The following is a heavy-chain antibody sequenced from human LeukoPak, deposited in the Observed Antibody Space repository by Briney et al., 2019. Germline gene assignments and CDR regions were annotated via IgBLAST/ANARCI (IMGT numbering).Heavy chain of an antibody. CDR3: ATGTIVVVPAAIGAFDY. V-gene: IGHV1-24*01. CDR2: FDPEDGET. D-gene: IGHD2-2*01. Sequence: GASVKVSCKVSGYTLTELSMHWVRQAPGKGLEWMGGFDPEDGETIYAQKFQGRVTMTEDTSTDTAYMELSRLRSEDTAVYYCATGTIVVVPAAIGAFDYRGQGTLVTVSS. CDR1: GYTLTELS. J-gene: IGHJ4*02.